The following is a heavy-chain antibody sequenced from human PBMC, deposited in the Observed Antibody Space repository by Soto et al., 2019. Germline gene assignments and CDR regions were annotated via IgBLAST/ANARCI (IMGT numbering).Heavy chain of an antibody. CDR3: AKMGATKDFDY. J-gene: IGHJ4*02. V-gene: IGHV3-30*18. D-gene: IGHD2-8*01. CDR2: ISYDGSNE. CDR1: GFTFSNYG. Sequence: QVQLVESGGGVVQPGRSLRLSCAASGFTFSNYGTHWVRQAPGQGLEWVSGISYDGSNENYADSVKGRFTISRDNSKNTLYLQVNSLTAEDTAVYYCAKMGATKDFDYWGPGTLVTVSS.